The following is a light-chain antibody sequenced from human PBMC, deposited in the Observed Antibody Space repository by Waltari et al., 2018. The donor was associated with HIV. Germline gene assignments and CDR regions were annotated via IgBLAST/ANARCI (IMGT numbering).Light chain of an antibody. CDR2: AAS. Sequence: DIQMTQSPTSLSASVGDRVTITFLASQAISTFLAWYQQKPGKVPKLLISAASTLRSGVPSRFSGSGSGTDFTLTINGLQPEDVATYYCQKYNSAPLITFGPGTKVDI. V-gene: IGKV1-27*01. CDR1: QAISTF. J-gene: IGKJ3*01. CDR3: QKYNSAPLIT.